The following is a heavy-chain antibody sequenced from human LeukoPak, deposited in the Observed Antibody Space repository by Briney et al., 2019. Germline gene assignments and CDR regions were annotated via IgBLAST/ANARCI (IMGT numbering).Heavy chain of an antibody. Sequence: GGSLRLSRAASGFTFSDYYMSWIRQAPGKGLEWVSYISSSGSTIYYADSVKGRFTISRDNAKNSLCLQMNSLRAEDMAVYYCARGGPTMIVVVITHFDYWGQGTLVTVSS. CDR1: GFTFSDYY. CDR3: ARGGPTMIVVVITHFDY. V-gene: IGHV3-11*01. D-gene: IGHD3-22*01. CDR2: ISSSGSTI. J-gene: IGHJ4*02.